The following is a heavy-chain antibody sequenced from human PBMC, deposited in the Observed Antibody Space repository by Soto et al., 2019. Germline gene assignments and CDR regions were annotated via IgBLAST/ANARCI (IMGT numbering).Heavy chain of an antibody. D-gene: IGHD2-21*02. Sequence: EVQLLESGGGLVQPGGSLRLSCAASGFTFSFYWMHWVRQAPGKGLVWVSRINRDGSSTSYADSVKGRFSISRDNAKNTLYIQRNGLRAEDSPVYDCAYCGGDCYFKPSPHWGQGPLVTVSS. CDR3: AYCGGDCYFKPSPH. CDR1: GFTFSFYW. CDR2: INRDGSST. J-gene: IGHJ1*01. V-gene: IGHV3-74*01.